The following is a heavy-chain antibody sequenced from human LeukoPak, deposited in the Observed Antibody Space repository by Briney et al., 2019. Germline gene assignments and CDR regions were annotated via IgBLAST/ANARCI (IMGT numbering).Heavy chain of an antibody. D-gene: IGHD6-19*01. V-gene: IGHV1-18*01. CDR1: GYTFTIYG. CDR2: ISAFNGNT. J-gene: IGHJ4*02. CDR3: ARRYSSGFFDY. Sequence: ASVKVSCKASGYTFTIYGISWVRQAPGQGLEWMGWISAFNGNTNYAQKLQGRVTMTTDTSTSTAYMELRSLRSGDTAVYYCARRYSSGFFDYWGQGTLVTVSS.